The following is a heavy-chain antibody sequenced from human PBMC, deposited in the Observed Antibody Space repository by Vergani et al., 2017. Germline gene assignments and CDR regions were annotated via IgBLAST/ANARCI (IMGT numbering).Heavy chain of an antibody. CDR1: GFTFGDYA. V-gene: IGHV4-34*01. J-gene: IGHJ4*02. Sequence: VQLVESGGGLVQPGRSLRLSCTASGFTFGDYAMSWIRQPPGKGLEWIGEINHSGSTNYNPSLKSRVTISVDTSKNQFSLKLSSVTAADTAVYYCARASKVSYDFWSGYTRQLFDYWGQGTLVTVSS. CDR2: INHSGST. D-gene: IGHD3-3*01. CDR3: ARASKVSYDFWSGYTRQLFDY.